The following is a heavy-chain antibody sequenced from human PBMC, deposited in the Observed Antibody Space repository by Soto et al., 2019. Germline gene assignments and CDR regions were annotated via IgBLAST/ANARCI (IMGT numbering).Heavy chain of an antibody. CDR3: ATSFGSGSRAFDY. V-gene: IGHV1-69*02. D-gene: IGHD3-10*01. CDR2: INPILSFS. J-gene: IGHJ4*02. Sequence: QVQLVQSGAEVKKPGSSVKVSCKGSGDTFNFYTINWGRQAPGLGLEWIGRINPILSFSNSALKFQGRVTLTADKSTSTAYRVPSILRSEDTAIYYWATSFGSGSRAFDYWGQGALVTVSS. CDR1: GDTFNFYT.